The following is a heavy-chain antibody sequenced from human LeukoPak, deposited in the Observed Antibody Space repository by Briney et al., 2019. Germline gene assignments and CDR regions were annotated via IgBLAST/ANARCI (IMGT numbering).Heavy chain of an antibody. CDR2: IYPGDSDT. J-gene: IGHJ4*02. D-gene: IGHD3-22*01. CDR1: GYSFTSYW. V-gene: IGHV5-51*01. CDR3: ARLEYYYDSSGYPPPFDY. Sequence: GESLKISCKGSGYSFTSYWIGWVRPMPGKGLEWMGIIYPGDSDTRYSPSFQGQVTISADKSISTAYLQWSSLKASDTAMYYCARLEYYYDSSGYPPPFDYWGQGTLVTVSS.